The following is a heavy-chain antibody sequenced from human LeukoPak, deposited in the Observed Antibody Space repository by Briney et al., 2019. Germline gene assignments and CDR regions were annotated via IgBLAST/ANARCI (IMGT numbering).Heavy chain of an antibody. Sequence: VASVKVSCKASGYTFTSYDINWVRQATGQGLEWMGWMNPNSGNTGYAQKLQGRVTMTRNTSISTAYMELSSLRSEDTAVYYCARGDNTAMVFGYWGQGTLVTVSS. CDR3: ARGDNTAMVFGY. CDR1: GYTFTSYD. J-gene: IGHJ4*02. D-gene: IGHD5-18*01. CDR2: MNPNSGNT. V-gene: IGHV1-8*01.